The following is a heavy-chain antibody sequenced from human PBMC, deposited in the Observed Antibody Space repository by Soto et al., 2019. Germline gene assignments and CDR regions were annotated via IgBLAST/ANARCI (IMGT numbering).Heavy chain of an antibody. V-gene: IGHV2-70*13. CDR3: ARSIRGPRRFNGMDV. J-gene: IGHJ6*02. CDR2: IERDDDDK. D-gene: IGHD1-20*01. CDR1: GFSLTSPGMC. Sequence: SGPTLVNPTDTLTLTCTFSGFSLTSPGMCVSWIRQPPGKALEWLALIERDDDDKYYSTSLKTRLTISKDTRKNQVVLTMANMDPADTGTYYCARSIRGPRRFNGMDVWGQGTTVTSP.